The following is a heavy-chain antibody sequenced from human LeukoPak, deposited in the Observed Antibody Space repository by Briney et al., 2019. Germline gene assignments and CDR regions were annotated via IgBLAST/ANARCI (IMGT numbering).Heavy chain of an antibody. Sequence: ASVKVSCKASEYTFTGYYMHWVRQAPGQGLEWMGWIHPNSGGTNYAQKFQGRVTMTRETSISTAYMELSRLRSDDTAVYYCARDRAYSYGPFDYWGQGTLVTVSS. CDR1: EYTFTGYY. CDR3: ARDRAYSYGPFDY. CDR2: IHPNSGGT. J-gene: IGHJ4*02. V-gene: IGHV1-2*02. D-gene: IGHD5-18*01.